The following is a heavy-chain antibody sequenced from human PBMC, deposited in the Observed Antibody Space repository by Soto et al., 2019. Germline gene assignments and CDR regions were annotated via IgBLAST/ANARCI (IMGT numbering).Heavy chain of an antibody. CDR3: ATDQGYSYGYWTY. CDR1: GFTFTNSA. J-gene: IGHJ4*02. D-gene: IGHD5-18*01. V-gene: IGHV1-58*01. Sequence: RASVKVSCKASGFTFTNSAVQWVRQALGQRLEWIGWIVVGSCRTDYAQKFQGRVTLTRDKSTSTAYMELSSLRSEDTAVYYCATDQGYSYGYWTYWGQGTLVTVSS. CDR2: IVVGSCRT.